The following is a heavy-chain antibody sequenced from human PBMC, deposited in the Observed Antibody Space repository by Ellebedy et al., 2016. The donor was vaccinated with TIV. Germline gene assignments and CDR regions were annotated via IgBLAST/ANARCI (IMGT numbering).Heavy chain of an antibody. Sequence: AASVKVSCKASVYNFLSNGIPWVRQPPGQGLEWMGWINAHTGHTNYAQTFQGRFTMTRDTPTATAYMELTSLRSDDTAIYYCVRDLTNPVNGEYWGQGTLVFVSS. D-gene: IGHD4-11*01. CDR2: INAHTGHT. CDR1: VYNFLSNG. J-gene: IGHJ4*02. CDR3: VRDLTNPVNGEY. V-gene: IGHV1-18*01.